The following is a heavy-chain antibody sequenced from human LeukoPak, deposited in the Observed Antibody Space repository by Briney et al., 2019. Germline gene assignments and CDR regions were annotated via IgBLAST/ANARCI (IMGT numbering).Heavy chain of an antibody. CDR2: LHHRGST. CDR1: GYSISDGYY. Sequence: SETLSLTCTVSGYSISDGYYWGWIRQPPGKGLEWIGSLHHRGSTYYNPSLKSRVTTSVDTSKNQIFLKLSSVTAADTAAYYCTRDGFLIAGSRFDDWGQGTLVTVTS. CDR3: TRDGFLIAGSRFDD. V-gene: IGHV4-38-2*02. D-gene: IGHD6-13*01. J-gene: IGHJ4*02.